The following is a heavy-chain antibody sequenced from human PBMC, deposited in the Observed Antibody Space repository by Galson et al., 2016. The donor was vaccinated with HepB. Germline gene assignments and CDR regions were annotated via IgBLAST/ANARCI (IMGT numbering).Heavy chain of an antibody. CDR1: DGSIATNTYY. Sequence: ETLSLTCTVSDGSIATNTYYWGWIRQPPGRGLEWIGSIYYGESPSCTPSLKSRVTISVDASKNQISLKLSSMTAADTAVYYCARHCGGGSCYRAFEIWGQGTTVTVSS. J-gene: IGHJ3*02. CDR3: ARHCGGGSCYRAFEI. V-gene: IGHV4-39*01. D-gene: IGHD2-15*01. CDR2: IYYGESP.